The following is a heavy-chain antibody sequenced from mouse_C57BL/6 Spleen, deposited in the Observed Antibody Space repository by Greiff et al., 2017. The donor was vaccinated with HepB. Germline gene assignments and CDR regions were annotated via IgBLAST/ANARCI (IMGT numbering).Heavy chain of an antibody. J-gene: IGHJ4*01. D-gene: IGHD2-3*01. CDR1: GYSITSGYY. Sequence: DVQLQESGPGLVKPSQSLSLTCSVTGYSITSGYYWNWIRQFPGNKLEWMGYISYDGSNNYNPSLKNRISITRDTSKNQFFMKLNSVTTEDTATYYGARGDGYYYYAMDYWGQGTSVTVSS. CDR2: ISYDGSN. V-gene: IGHV3-6*01. CDR3: ARGDGYYYYAMDY.